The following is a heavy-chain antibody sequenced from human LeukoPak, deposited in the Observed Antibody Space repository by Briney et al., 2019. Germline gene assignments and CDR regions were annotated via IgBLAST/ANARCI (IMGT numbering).Heavy chain of an antibody. CDR1: GGSISSSSYY. CDR2: IYYSGTT. Sequence: SETLSLTCTVSGGSISSSSYYWGWIRQPPGKGLEWIGSIYYSGTTYYNPSLKSRVTISVDTSKSQFSLTLSSVTAADTAIYYCARPTVGATRGLDYWGQGILVTVSS. V-gene: IGHV4-39*01. CDR3: ARPTVGATRGLDY. D-gene: IGHD1-26*01. J-gene: IGHJ4*02.